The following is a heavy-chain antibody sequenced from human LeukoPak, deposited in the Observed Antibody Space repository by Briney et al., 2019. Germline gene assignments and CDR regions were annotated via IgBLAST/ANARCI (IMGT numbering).Heavy chain of an antibody. J-gene: IGHJ5*02. CDR1: GFTFSSYW. D-gene: IGHD6-13*01. CDR3: ARGGSGIAAAGDSWFDP. Sequence: GGSLRLSCAASGFTFSSYWMHWVRQAPGKGLVWVSRIDPDGSNTNYADSVKGRFTISRDNARNTLYLQMNSLRAEDTAVYYCARGGSGIAAAGDSWFDPWGQGTLVTVSS. V-gene: IGHV3-74*01. CDR2: IDPDGSNT.